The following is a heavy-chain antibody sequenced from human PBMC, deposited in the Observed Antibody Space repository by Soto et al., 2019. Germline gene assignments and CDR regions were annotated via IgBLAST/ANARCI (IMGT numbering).Heavy chain of an antibody. Sequence: SKTLSLTCTVSGGSISSGGYYWSWIRQHPGKGLEWIGYIYYSGSTYYNPSLKSRVTISVDTSKNQFSLNLSSVAAADTAVYYCARTLQTRSGLLSYYYGMDVWGQGTTVTVSS. D-gene: IGHD4-17*01. CDR2: IYYSGST. CDR3: ARTLQTRSGLLSYYYGMDV. J-gene: IGHJ6*02. V-gene: IGHV4-31*03. CDR1: GGSISSGGYY.